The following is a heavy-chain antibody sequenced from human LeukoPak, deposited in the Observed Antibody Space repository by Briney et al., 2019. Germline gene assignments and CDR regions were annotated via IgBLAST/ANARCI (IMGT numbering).Heavy chain of an antibody. CDR1: AYSFTSYW. D-gene: IGHD3-22*01. CDR2: IYPGDSDT. Sequence: KPGESLKISCKGSAYSFTSYWIGWVRQMPGKGLEWMGIIYPGDSDTRYSPSFQGQVTISADKSISTAYLQWSSLKASDTAMYYCARFDRYYDSSGYYYFDYWGQGTLVTVSS. V-gene: IGHV5-51*03. J-gene: IGHJ4*02. CDR3: ARFDRYYDSSGYYYFDY.